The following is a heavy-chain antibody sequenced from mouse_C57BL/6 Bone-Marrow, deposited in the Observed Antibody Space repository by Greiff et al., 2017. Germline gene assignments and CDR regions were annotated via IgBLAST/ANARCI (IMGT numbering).Heavy chain of an antibody. Sequence: EVQLQQSGPELVKPGASVKISCKASGYSFTGYYMNWVKQSPEKSLEWIGEINPSTGGTTYNQKFKAKATLTVDKSSSTAYMQLKSLTSEDSAVYYCARRMYYGFAYWGQGTLVTVSA. CDR1: GYSFTGYY. J-gene: IGHJ3*01. V-gene: IGHV1-42*01. D-gene: IGHD1-1*01. CDR3: ARRMYYGFAY. CDR2: INPSTGGT.